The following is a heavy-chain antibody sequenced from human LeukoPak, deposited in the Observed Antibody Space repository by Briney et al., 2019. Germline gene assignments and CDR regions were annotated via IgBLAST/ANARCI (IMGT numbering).Heavy chain of an antibody. CDR2: IKQDGSEK. V-gene: IGHV3-7*03. CDR3: ARNYYGSGSYYNDGAYFDY. J-gene: IGHJ4*02. D-gene: IGHD3-10*01. Sequence: GGSLRLSCAASGFTFSSYWMSWVRQAPGKGLEWVANIKQDGSEKYYVDSVKGRFTISRDNAKNSLYLQMNSLRAEDTAVYYCARNYYGSGSYYNDGAYFDYWGQGTLVTVSS. CDR1: GFTFSSYW.